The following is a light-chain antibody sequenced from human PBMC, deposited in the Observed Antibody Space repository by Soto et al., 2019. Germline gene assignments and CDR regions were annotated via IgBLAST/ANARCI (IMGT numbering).Light chain of an antibody. CDR2: EVT. J-gene: IGLJ1*01. Sequence: QSVPTQPASLSGSPGQSITISCTGTSRDVGGYNYVSWYQQSPGKAPKLMIYEVTHRPSGVSYRFSGSKSGNTASLTISGLQAEDEADYYCSSYTSINTLVFGTGTKLTVL. V-gene: IGLV2-14*01. CDR1: SRDVGGYNY. CDR3: SSYTSINTLV.